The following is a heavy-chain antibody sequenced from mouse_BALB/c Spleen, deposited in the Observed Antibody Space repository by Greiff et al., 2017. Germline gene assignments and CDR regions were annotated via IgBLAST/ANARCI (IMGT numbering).Heavy chain of an antibody. J-gene: IGHJ4*01. CDR2: ISSGGST. Sequence: EVQGVESGGGLVKPGGSLKLSCAASGFTFSSYAMSWVRQTPEKRLEWVASISSGGSTYYPDSVKGRFTISRDNARNILYLQMSSLRSEDTAMYYCARRQGVYAMDYWGQGTSVTVSS. CDR3: ARRQGVYAMDY. V-gene: IGHV5-6-5*01. D-gene: IGHD6-1*01. CDR1: GFTFSSYA.